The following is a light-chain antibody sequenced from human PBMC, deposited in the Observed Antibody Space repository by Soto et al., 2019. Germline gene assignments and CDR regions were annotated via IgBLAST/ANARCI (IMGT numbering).Light chain of an antibody. V-gene: IGKV3D-15*01. CDR2: DIS. CDR3: QQYNGWPLT. Sequence: IVMTQSPATLSVSPVERATLSCRASQSVGNNLAWYQQRPGQAPSLLIYDISARATGIPTRFSGSGSGTEFTLTISSLQSEDFAVYYCQQYNGWPLTFGGGTKVDIK. CDR1: QSVGNN. J-gene: IGKJ4*01.